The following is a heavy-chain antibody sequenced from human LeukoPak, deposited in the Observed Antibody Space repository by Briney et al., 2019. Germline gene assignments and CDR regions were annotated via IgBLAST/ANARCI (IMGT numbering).Heavy chain of an antibody. D-gene: IGHD3-22*01. J-gene: IGHJ4*02. V-gene: IGHV3-23*01. CDR1: GFTFSNYA. CDR3: AKGKKGEIYDSSGYFSQDFDY. CDR2: ISAGTRST. Sequence: PGGSLRLSCAASGFTFSNYAMSWVRQAPGKGLEWVSTISAGTRSTYYADSVKGRFTISRDNSKNTLYLQMNSLSAEDTAVFYCAKGKKGEIYDSSGYFSQDFDYWGQGTLVTVSS.